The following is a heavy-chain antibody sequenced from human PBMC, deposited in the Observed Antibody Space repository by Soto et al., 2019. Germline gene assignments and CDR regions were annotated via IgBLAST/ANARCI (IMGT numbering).Heavy chain of an antibody. CDR1: GYTFTNYG. CDR2: ISGYNGNT. CDR3: ARVPSGRFLDWGDKYMDV. J-gene: IGHJ6*02. D-gene: IGHD3-3*01. V-gene: IGHV1-18*01. Sequence: ASVKVSCKASGYTFTNYGIDWVRQAPGQGLKWMGRISGYNGNTNYAQNLQGRVTMTTETSTSTAYMELRSLRSDDTAVYYCARVPSGRFLDWGDKYMDVWGQGTTVTVSS.